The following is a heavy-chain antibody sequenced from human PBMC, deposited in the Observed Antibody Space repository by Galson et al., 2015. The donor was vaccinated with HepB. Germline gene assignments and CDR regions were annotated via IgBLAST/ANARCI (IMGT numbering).Heavy chain of an antibody. V-gene: IGHV1-3*01. CDR3: ARDRAVTTWGVTDAFDI. CDR1: GYTFTSYA. Sequence: SVKVSCKASGYTFTSYAMHWVRQAPGQRLEWMGWINAGKGNTKYSQKFQGRVTITRDTSASTAYMELSSLRSEDTAVYYCARDRAVTTWGVTDAFDIWGQGTMVTVSS. CDR2: INAGKGNT. J-gene: IGHJ3*02. D-gene: IGHD4-11*01.